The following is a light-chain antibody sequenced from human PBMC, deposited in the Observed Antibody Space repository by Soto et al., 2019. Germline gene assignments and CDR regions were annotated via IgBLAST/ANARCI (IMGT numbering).Light chain of an antibody. Sequence: EIVVTQSPATLSVSPGGRATLYCRASQSISGALDWYQQKPGQAPRLLISGASSRATGIPDRFSGSGSGTEFTLTINSLQSEDSAIYYCQKYYNWPVTXGGGTKVDIK. J-gene: IGKJ4*01. CDR2: GAS. CDR3: QKYYNWPVT. V-gene: IGKV3D-15*01. CDR1: QSISGA.